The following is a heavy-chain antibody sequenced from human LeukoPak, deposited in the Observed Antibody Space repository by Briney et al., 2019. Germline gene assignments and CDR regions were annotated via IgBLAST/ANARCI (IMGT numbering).Heavy chain of an antibody. CDR3: ARDQGYCSSTSCENYYYYGMDV. D-gene: IGHD2-2*01. CDR2: INHSGST. V-gene: IGHV4-34*01. Sequence: SETLSLTCAVYGGSFSGYYWSWIRQPPGKGLEWIGEINHSGSTNYNPSLKSRVTISVDTSKNQFSLKLSSVTAADTAVYYCARDQGYCSSTSCENYYYYGMDVWGKGTTVTVSS. CDR1: GGSFSGYY. J-gene: IGHJ6*04.